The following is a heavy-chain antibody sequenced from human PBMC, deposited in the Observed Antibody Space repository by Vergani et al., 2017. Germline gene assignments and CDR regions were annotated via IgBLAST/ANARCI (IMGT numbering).Heavy chain of an antibody. CDR2: IIPIFGTA. CDR1: GGTFSSYA. J-gene: IGHJ5*02. CDR3: ARTHSSSWYPNWFDP. Sequence: QVQLVQSGAEVKKPGSSVKVSCKASGGTFSSYAISWVRQAPGQGLEWMGGIIPIFGTANYAEKFQGRVTITADESTSTAYMGLSSVTPADTAVYYCARTHSSSWYPNWFDPWGQGTLVTVSS. D-gene: IGHD6-13*01. V-gene: IGHV1-69*12.